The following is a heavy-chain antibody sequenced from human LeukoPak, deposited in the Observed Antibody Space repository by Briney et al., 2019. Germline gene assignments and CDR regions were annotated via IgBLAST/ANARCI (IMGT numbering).Heavy chain of an antibody. D-gene: IGHD3-16*01. CDR3: ARDTTSGEFLFDY. J-gene: IGHJ4*02. CDR1: GFTFSSYS. CDR2: ISSSSSYI. V-gene: IGHV3-21*01. Sequence: PGGSLRLSCAASGFTFSSYSMNWVRQAPGKGLEWVSSISSSSSYIYYADSVKGRFTISGDNAKNSLYLQMNSLRAEDTAVYYCARDTTSGEFLFDYWGQGTLVTVSS.